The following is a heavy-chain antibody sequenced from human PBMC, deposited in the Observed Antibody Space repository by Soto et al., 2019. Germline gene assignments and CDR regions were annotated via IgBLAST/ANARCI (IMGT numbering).Heavy chain of an antibody. J-gene: IGHJ6*02. D-gene: IGHD2-15*01. CDR2: INPNSGGT. CDR3: ARSAEGYCSGGSCYAYYYGMDV. Sequence: QVQLVQSGAEVKKPGASVKVSCKASGYTFTGYYMHWVRQAPGQGLEWMGWINPNSGGTNYAQKFQGWVTMTRDTSIRTAYMELSRLRSDDTAVYYCARSAEGYCSGGSCYAYYYGMDVWGQGTTVTVSS. CDR1: GYTFTGYY. V-gene: IGHV1-2*04.